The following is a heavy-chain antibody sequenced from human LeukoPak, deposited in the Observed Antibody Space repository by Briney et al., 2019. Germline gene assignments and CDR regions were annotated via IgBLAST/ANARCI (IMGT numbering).Heavy chain of an antibody. Sequence: ASVKVSCKASGGTFSSYAISWVRQAPGQGLEWIGWINPNTGDTNYAPKFQGRVTMIKDTSTNSAYMELSKLTSDDTAVYYCGRGNKSFDPWGQGTLVTVSS. CDR2: INPNTGDT. V-gene: IGHV1-2*02. CDR1: GGTFSSYA. CDR3: GRGNKSFDP. J-gene: IGHJ5*02.